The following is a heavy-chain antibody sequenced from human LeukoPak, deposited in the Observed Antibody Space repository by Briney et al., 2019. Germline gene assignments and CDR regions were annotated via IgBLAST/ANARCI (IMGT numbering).Heavy chain of an antibody. CDR3: AKDWGLVLAVAGLFHN. V-gene: IGHV3-23*01. CDR1: GFTFSTYG. J-gene: IGHJ4*02. D-gene: IGHD6-19*01. CDR2: ISGSGRST. Sequence: GGSLRLSCAASGFTFSTYGMSWVRQAPGKGVEWVSAISGSGRSTHYADSVKGRFTISRYNSKNTLYLQMNSLTADDTAVYYCAKDWGLVLAVAGLFHNWGQGTLVTVSS.